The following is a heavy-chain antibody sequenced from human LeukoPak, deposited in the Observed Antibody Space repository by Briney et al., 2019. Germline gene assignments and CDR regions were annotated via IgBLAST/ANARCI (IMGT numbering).Heavy chain of an antibody. CDR2: IIPVFGTA. D-gene: IGHD3-9*01. CDR3: ARNYDILTGYYSYYYYYMDV. Sequence: GASVKVSCKASGGTFSSYAISWMRQAPGQGLEWMGGIIPVFGTANYAQKFQGRVTITADESTSTAYMELSSLRSEDTAVYYCARNYDILTGYYSYYYYYMDVWGKGTTVTVSS. J-gene: IGHJ6*03. CDR1: GGTFSSYA. V-gene: IGHV1-69*13.